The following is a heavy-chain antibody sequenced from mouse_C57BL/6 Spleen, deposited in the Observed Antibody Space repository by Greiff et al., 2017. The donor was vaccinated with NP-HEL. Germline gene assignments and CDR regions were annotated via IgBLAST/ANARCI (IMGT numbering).Heavy chain of an antibody. V-gene: IGHV1-72*01. Sequence: QVQLQQPGAELVKPGASVKLSCKASGYTFTSYWMHWVKQRPGRSLEWIGRIDPNSGGTKYNEKFKSKATLTVDKPSSTAYMQLSSLTSEDSAVYYCASSNYVSMEYWGEGASVTVSS. CDR2: IDPNSGGT. CDR3: ASSNYVSMEY. CDR1: GYTFTSYW. J-gene: IGHJ4*01. D-gene: IGHD2-5*01.